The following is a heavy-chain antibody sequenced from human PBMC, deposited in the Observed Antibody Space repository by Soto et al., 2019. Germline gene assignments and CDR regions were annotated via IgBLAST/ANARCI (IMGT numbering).Heavy chain of an antibody. CDR3: ATSRAPRNRNAFDI. CDR1: GACLSSGYVY. V-gene: IGHV4-39*01. Sequence: PXGTLSLTFTVSGACLSSGYVYGGWIRQPPGKGLEWIGSIHYSESSYFYPSLQSRVTISLDTSQNQISLNLSSVTGADTAVYYCATSRAPRNRNAFDIWGQGTMVTVSS. J-gene: IGHJ3*02. CDR2: IHYSESS.